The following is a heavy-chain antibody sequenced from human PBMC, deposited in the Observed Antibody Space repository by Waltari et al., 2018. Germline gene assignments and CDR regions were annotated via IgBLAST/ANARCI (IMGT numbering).Heavy chain of an antibody. CDR3: AGHTGEWLGNHDAFDI. D-gene: IGHD6-19*01. V-gene: IGHV5-51*07. CDR2: ICPGDSDT. CDR1: GYSFTCYW. J-gene: IGHJ3*02. Sequence: EVQLVLVGAEVKMPGASLTSSFTVSGYSFTCYWLGWVHELPGNGLEWMGIICPGDSDTRYSPSFQGQVANAADKTISAAYQQRRNLKASGTAMYYWAGHTGEWLGNHDAFDIWGQGTMVTVSS.